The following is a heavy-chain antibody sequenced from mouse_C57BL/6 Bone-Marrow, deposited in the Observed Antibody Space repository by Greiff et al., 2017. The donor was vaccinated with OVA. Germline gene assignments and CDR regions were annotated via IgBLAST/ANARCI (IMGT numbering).Heavy chain of an antibody. D-gene: IGHD3-2*02. CDR3: SEDSAVYYCARDSSGFAMDY. J-gene: IGHJ4*01. Sequence: QVQLQQSGPELARPWASVKISCQAFYTFSTRVHFAIRDTNYWMQWVKQRPGQGLEWIGAICPGNGDTSYNQKFKGTATLTADKSSSTAYMQLSRLTSEDSAVYYCARDSSGFAMDYWGQGTSVTVSS. V-gene: IGHV1-87*01. CDR2: GQGLEWIG. CDR1: YTFSTRVH.